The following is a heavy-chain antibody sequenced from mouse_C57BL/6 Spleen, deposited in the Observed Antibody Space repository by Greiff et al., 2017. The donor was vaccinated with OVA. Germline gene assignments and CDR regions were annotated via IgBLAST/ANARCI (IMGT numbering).Heavy chain of an antibody. D-gene: IGHD1-1*01. CDR1: GYTFTGYW. Sequence: QVQLQQSGAELMKPGASVKLSCKATGYTFTGYWIEWVKQRPGHGLEWIGEILPGSGSTNYNEKFKGKATFPADTSSNTAYMQLSSLTTEDSAIYYCARPGNYYGSSYTWFAYWGQGTLVTVSA. CDR2: ILPGSGST. V-gene: IGHV1-9*01. J-gene: IGHJ3*01. CDR3: ARPGNYYGSSYTWFAY.